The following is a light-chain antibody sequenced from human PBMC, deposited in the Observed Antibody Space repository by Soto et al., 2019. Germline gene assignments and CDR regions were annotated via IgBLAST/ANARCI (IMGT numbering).Light chain of an antibody. Sequence: DIQMTQSPSSLSASVGDRVTITCWATQSIGTYLNWYQERPGKAPKLLIYAASSLQSGVPSRFSGSGSGTHFTLTNSSLQPEDSATYSCQQSYSNPTFGQGTKVDIK. CDR2: AAS. V-gene: IGKV1-39*01. CDR1: QSIGTY. CDR3: QQSYSNPT. J-gene: IGKJ1*01.